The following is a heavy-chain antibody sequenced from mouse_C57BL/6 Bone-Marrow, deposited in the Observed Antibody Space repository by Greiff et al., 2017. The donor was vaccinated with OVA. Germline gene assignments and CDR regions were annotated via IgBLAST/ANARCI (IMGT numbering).Heavy chain of an antibody. CDR2: IDPSDSYT. Sequence: QVQLQQPGAELVKPGASVKLSCKASGYTFTSYWMQWVKQRPGQGLEWIGEIDPSDSYTNSNQKFTGKATLTVATSSSTAYMQLSGLTSEDSAVYDCAREGAYYSNDEYFDVWGTGTTVTVSS. V-gene: IGHV1-50*01. D-gene: IGHD2-5*01. CDR1: GYTFTSYW. J-gene: IGHJ1*03. CDR3: AREGAYYSNDEYFDV.